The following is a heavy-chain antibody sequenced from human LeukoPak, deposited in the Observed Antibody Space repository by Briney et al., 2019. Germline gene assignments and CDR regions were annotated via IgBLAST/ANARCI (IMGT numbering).Heavy chain of an antibody. V-gene: IGHV3-43D*03. CDR3: ATAPYDSIGIFDY. CDR2: ISWDGDST. D-gene: IGHD3-22*01. J-gene: IGHJ4*02. Sequence: GGSLRLSCAASGFTFDDYAMHWVRQAPGKGLECVSLISWDGDSTYYSDSVKGRFTISRDNNKNSLYLQMNSLRTEDTALYYCATAPYDSIGIFDYWGQGTLVTVSP. CDR1: GFTFDDYA.